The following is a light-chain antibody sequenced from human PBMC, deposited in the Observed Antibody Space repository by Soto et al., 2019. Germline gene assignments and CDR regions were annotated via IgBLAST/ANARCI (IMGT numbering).Light chain of an antibody. Sequence: QSVLTQPASVSGSPGQSISISCTGTSSDVGGYDYVSWYQQHPDKAPKLMIYDVSHRPPGVSTRFSGSKSGNTASLTISGLQAEDEADYYCSSYTGSSNSFVFGTGTKLTVL. CDR2: DVS. CDR3: SSYTGSSNSFV. J-gene: IGLJ1*01. CDR1: SSDVGGYDY. V-gene: IGLV2-14*03.